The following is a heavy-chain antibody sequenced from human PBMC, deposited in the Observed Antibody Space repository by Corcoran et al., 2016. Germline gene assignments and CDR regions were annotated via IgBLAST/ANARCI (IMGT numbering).Heavy chain of an antibody. CDR2: ISNDGRNK. V-gene: IGHV3-30*18. CDR3: AKEAGSGTYPLYYFDY. D-gene: IGHD3-10*01. Sequence: QVQLVESGGGVVQPGRSLRLSCAASGFSFTSYGLHWVRQAPGKGLEWVAAISNDGRNKYSADSVKGRFTISRANSKNTLYLQLNSLRAEDTAVYYCAKEAGSGTYPLYYFDYWGQGTLVTVSS. CDR1: GFSFTSYG. J-gene: IGHJ4*02.